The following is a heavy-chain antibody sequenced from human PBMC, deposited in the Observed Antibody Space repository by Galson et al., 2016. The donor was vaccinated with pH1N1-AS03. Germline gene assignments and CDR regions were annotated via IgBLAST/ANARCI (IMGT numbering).Heavy chain of an antibody. Sequence: SLRLSCAASGFTFTSSTMSWVRQAPGKGLEWVSSITSSSTYIYYADSVKGRFSISRDSAHNSLYLQMNSLRAEDTAVYYCPSGVYSTHFDYWGQGILVTVSS. J-gene: IGHJ4*02. CDR2: ITSSSTYI. V-gene: IGHV3-21*01. CDR3: PSGVYSTHFDY. D-gene: IGHD6-13*01. CDR1: GFTFTSST.